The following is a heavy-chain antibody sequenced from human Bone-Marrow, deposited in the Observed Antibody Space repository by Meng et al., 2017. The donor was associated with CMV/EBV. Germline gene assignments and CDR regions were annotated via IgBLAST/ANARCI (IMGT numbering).Heavy chain of an antibody. D-gene: IGHD3-3*01. CDR1: GGSVSSGSYY. J-gene: IGHJ6*02. CDR3: AGDRGSDYDFWCGYPHYYYYYGMDF. CDR2: IYYSGST. V-gene: IGHV4-61*01. Sequence: SETLSLTCTVSGGSVSSGSYYWSWIRQPPGKGLEWIGYIYYSGSTNYNPSLKSRVTISVDTSKNQFSLKLSSVTAADTAVYYCAGDRGSDYDFWCGYPHYYYYYGMDFWGQGTMVTVSS.